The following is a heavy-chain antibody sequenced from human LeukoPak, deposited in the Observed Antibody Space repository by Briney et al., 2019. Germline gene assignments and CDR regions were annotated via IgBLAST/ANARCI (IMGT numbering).Heavy chain of an antibody. D-gene: IGHD3-10*01. CDR1: GYTFTSYD. J-gene: IGHJ6*03. CDR2: MNPNSGNT. CDR3: ARGPLWFGEFHKVMDV. V-gene: IGHV1-8*01. Sequence: ASVKVSCKASGYTFTSYDINWVRQATGQGLEWMGWMNPNSGNTGYAQKFQGRVTITTDESTSTAYMELSSLRSEDTAVYYCARGPLWFGEFHKVMDVWGKGTTVTVSS.